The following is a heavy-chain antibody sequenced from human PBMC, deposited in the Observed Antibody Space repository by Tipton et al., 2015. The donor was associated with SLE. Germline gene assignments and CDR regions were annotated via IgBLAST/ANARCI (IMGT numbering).Heavy chain of an antibody. Sequence: SLRLSCAASGFTFDDYAMHWVRQAPGKGLEWVSGISWNSGSIGYADSVKGRFTISRDNAKNSLYLQMNSLRAEDMALYYCAKDISRFPDEGSSPIDYWGQGTLVTVSS. CDR1: GFTFDDYA. V-gene: IGHV3-9*03. CDR3: AKDISRFPDEGSSPIDY. J-gene: IGHJ4*02. D-gene: IGHD6-6*01. CDR2: ISWNSGSI.